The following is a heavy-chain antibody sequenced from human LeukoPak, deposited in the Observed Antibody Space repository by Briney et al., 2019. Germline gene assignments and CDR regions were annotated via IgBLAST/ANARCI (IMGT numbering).Heavy chain of an antibody. CDR2: ISPYNGNT. CDR1: GYTFTSYG. D-gene: IGHD3-22*01. J-gene: IGHJ4*02. V-gene: IGHV1-18*01. CDR3: ASSRSNYYDSSGPQTFDY. Sequence: VASVKVSCKASGYTFTSYGISWVRQAPGQGLEWMGWISPYNGNTNYAQKFQGRVTITTDESTSTAYMEQSSLRSEDTAVYYCASSRSNYYDSSGPQTFDYWGQGTLVTVSS.